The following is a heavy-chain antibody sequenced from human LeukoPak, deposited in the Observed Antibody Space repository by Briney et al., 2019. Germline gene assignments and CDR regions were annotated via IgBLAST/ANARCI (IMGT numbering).Heavy chain of an antibody. V-gene: IGHV3-21*06. D-gene: IGHD1-1*01. CDR1: GFTFSAYT. Sequence: GGPLRLSCEGSGFTFSAYTINWVRQAPGKGLEWVSSISSSSISINYADSVKGRFTISRDNAKNSMYLEMNSLRAEDTAVYYCARPQLGMGYSYYMDIWGKGTTVTVSS. J-gene: IGHJ6*03. CDR3: ARPQLGMGYSYYMDI. CDR2: ISSSSISI.